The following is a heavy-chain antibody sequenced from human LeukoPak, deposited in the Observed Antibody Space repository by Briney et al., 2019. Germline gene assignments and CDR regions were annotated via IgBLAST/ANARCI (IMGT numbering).Heavy chain of an antibody. V-gene: IGHV3-48*03. CDR1: GFTFDNYE. CDR3: ARRMDDAFDI. CDR2: ISNSGSAI. Sequence: GGSLRLSCATSGFTFDNYEMNWVRQAVGKGLEWVSYISNSGSAIYYADSVKGRFSISRGNAKNSLYLQMNSLRAEDTAVYYCARRMDDAFDIWGQGTMVTVSS. J-gene: IGHJ3*02. D-gene: IGHD2-8*01.